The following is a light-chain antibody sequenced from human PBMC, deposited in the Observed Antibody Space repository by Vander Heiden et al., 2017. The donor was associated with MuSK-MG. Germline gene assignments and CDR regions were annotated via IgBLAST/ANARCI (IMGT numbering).Light chain of an antibody. CDR1: QSISSW. CDR2: KAS. Sequence: DIQLTPSPSTLSASVGDRATITCRASQSISSWLAWYQQKPGRAPRLLMYKASTLESGVPLRFSGSGSGTQFTLTINDLQPDDFATYFCQQFISYPYTFGQGTKLEIK. CDR3: QQFISYPYT. V-gene: IGKV1-5*03. J-gene: IGKJ2*01.